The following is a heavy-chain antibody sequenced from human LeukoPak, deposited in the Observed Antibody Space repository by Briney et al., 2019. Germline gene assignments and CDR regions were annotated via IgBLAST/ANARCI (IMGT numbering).Heavy chain of an antibody. CDR2: SGGSGGST. D-gene: IGHD2-21*01. V-gene: IGHV3-23*01. J-gene: IGHJ4*01. Sequence: GRTLPLACLPPVPTLTLQPRTHRSKTQGQKLDGDAKSGGSGGSTFQADSVKGRFTISRDNSKNTLYLQMNSLRAEDTAVYFCAKGGVAYVVAPPGHDWGHGTLVTVSS. CDR3: AKGGVAYVVAPPGHD. CDR1: VPTLTLQP.